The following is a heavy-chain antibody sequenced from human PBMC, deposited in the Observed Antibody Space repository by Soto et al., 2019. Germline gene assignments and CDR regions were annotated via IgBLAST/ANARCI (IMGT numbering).Heavy chain of an antibody. CDR1: GYTFTSYY. Sequence: ASVKVSCKASGYTFTSYYMHWVRQAPGQGLEWMGIINPSGGSTSYAQKFQGRVTMTRDTSTSTVYMELSSLRSEDTAVYYCARGGAIVAAGTRVYLYNAMDVWGQGTTVTVSS. V-gene: IGHV1-46*01. CDR3: ARGGAIVAAGTRVYLYNAMDV. J-gene: IGHJ6*02. D-gene: IGHD1-26*01. CDR2: INPSGGST.